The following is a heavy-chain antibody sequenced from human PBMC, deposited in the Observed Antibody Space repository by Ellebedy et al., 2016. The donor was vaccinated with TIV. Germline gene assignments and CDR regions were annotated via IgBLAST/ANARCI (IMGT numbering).Heavy chain of an antibody. J-gene: IGHJ4*02. CDR1: GGSISGYF. Sequence: SETLSLTCSVSGGSISGYFWTWFRQPPGKGLEWIGYAQKYNPSLASRVTISVDTSKNELPLKLTSVTAADTARYYCARGRVDDSGNRIFDYWGPGILVTVSS. CDR2: AQ. D-gene: IGHD4-11*01. V-gene: IGHV4-59*01. CDR3: ARGRVDDSGNRIFDY.